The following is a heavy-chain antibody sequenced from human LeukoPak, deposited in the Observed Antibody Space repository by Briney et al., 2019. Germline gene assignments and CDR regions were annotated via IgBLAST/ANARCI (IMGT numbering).Heavy chain of an antibody. V-gene: IGHV3-72*01. D-gene: IGHD1-26*01. CDR2: IRNKANSYTT. Sequence: GGSLRLSCAASGFTFSDHYMDWVRQAPGKGLEWVGSIRNKANSYTTEYAASVKGRFTISRDDSKNSLYLQMNSLKNEDTAVYYCVGGGVHDYWGQGTLVIVSS. CDR3: VGGGVHDY. J-gene: IGHJ4*02. CDR1: GFTFSDHY.